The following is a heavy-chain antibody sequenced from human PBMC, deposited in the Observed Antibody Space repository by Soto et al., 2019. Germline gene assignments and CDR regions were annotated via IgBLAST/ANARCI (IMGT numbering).Heavy chain of an antibody. CDR1: GGSISVYY. Sequence: SETLSLTCIVSGGSISVYYWNWIRQPAGKGLEWIGRISPSGSTDSNPSLKGRVTMSVDTSKNQFSLRLNSVTAADTAVYYCARERLSAPWINWFDPWGQGTLVTVSS. V-gene: IGHV4-4*07. D-gene: IGHD6-25*01. CDR3: ARERLSAPWINWFDP. J-gene: IGHJ5*02. CDR2: ISPSGST.